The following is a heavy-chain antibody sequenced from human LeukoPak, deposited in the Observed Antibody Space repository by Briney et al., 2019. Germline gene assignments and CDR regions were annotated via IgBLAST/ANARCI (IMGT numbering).Heavy chain of an antibody. J-gene: IGHJ2*01. V-gene: IGHV4-39*01. Sequence: PSETLSLTCTVSGGSISSSSYYWGWIRQPPGKGLEWIGSIYYSGNTYYNPSLKSRVTISVDTSKNQFSLKLSSVTAADTAVYYCVRRRAAGYAYWYFDLWGRGTLVTVSS. CDR1: GGSISSSSYY. CDR3: VRRRAAGYAYWYFDL. D-gene: IGHD3-16*01. CDR2: IYYSGNT.